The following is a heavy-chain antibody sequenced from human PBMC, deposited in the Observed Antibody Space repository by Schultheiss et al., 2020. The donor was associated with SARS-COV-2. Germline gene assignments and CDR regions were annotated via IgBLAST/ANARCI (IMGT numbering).Heavy chain of an antibody. CDR2: ISWDGDTT. CDR1: GFTIDDYA. J-gene: IGHJ3*01. CDR3: AKEGRAFDL. V-gene: IGHV3-43D*04. Sequence: GGSLRLSCAASGFTIDDYAMHWVRQTPGKGLEWVSLISWDGDTTFYTDSVKGRFTISRDNNKNSLYLQMNSLTAEDTALYYCAKEGRAFDLWGQGTMVTVSS.